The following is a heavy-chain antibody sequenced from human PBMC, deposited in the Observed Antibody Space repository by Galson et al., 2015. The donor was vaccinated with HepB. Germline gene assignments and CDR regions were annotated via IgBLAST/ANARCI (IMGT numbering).Heavy chain of an antibody. CDR3: ARGGYCSGYYFQFDY. D-gene: IGHD2-15*01. J-gene: IGHJ4*02. CDR1: GYTFTHYA. CDR2: INAGHGNT. V-gene: IGHV1-3*01. Sequence: SLKVPCTASGYTFTHYAMHWVRQAPGQSLEWVGWINAGHGNTKYSQDFQGRVTITSDTSATTPYMELSSLRAEDPAVYYCARGGYCSGYYFQFDYWGQGTLVTVSS.